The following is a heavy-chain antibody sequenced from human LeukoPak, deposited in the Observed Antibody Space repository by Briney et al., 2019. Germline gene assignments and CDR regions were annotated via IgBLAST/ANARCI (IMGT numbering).Heavy chain of an antibody. D-gene: IGHD2-8*01. CDR2: ISYDGSNK. J-gene: IGHJ6*02. CDR1: GFTFSSYA. Sequence: GGSLRLSCAASGFTFSSYAMHWVRQAPGKGLEWVAVISYDGSNKYYADSVKGRFTISRDNSKNTLYLQMNSLRAEDTAVYYCARDILGRTNGGSNYFGTEVWGQGTTVTVSS. V-gene: IGHV3-30-3*01. CDR3: ARDILGRTNGGSNYFGTEV.